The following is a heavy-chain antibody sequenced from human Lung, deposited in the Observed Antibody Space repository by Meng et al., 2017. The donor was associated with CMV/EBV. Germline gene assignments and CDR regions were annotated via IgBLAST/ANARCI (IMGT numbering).Heavy chain of an antibody. CDR2: INPISGGT. CDR1: GYTFSGFY. Sequence: ASVXVSCKASGYTFSGFYIHWVRQAPGQGLEWMGWINPISGGTDYSQKFQGRVTLTRDTSISTAYMELTRLTSDDTAVYFCARDGSVLSIDYWGRGPLVTVSS. J-gene: IGHJ4*02. CDR3: ARDGSVLSIDY. V-gene: IGHV1-2*02. D-gene: IGHD3-16*02.